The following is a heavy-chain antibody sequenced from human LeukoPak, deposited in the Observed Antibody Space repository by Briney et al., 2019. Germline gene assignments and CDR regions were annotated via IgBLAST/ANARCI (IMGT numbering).Heavy chain of an antibody. Sequence: GESLRLSCAASGFMFTHHGMHWVRQAPGKGLEWVAVIWSDGTNKFYSDSVKGRFAISRDNSNDMVYLQMNGLRVDDTAVYYCAKDIHRGLDYTNPLDSWGQGTLVIVSS. D-gene: IGHD4-11*01. CDR3: AKDIHRGLDYTNPLDS. CDR2: IWSDGTNK. J-gene: IGHJ4*02. CDR1: GFMFTHHG. V-gene: IGHV3-33*06.